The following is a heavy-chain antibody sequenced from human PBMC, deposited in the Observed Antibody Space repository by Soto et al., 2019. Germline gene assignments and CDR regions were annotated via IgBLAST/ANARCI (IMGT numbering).Heavy chain of an antibody. V-gene: IGHV4-34*01. J-gene: IGHJ6*02. CDR3: ARGYCPNGVCSAHYYYGMDV. CDR2: INHSGST. CDR1: GGSFSGYY. D-gene: IGHD2-8*01. Sequence: PSETLSLTCAVYGGSFSGYYWSWIRQPPGKGLEWIGEINHSGSTNYNPSLKSRVTISVDTSKNQFSLKLSSVTAADTAVYYCARGYCPNGVCSAHYYYGMDVWGQGTTVTVSS.